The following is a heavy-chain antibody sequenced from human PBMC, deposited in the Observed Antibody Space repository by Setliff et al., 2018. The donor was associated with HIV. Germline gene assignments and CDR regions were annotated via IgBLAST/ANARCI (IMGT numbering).Heavy chain of an antibody. D-gene: IGHD3-10*01. Sequence: SETLSLTCKVSGGSISSYYWAWIRQPPGKGLEWSGNIYYSGSTYYNPSLKTRVTISVDGSKNQFSLKLKSVTAADTAVYYCARWHPPYGFWEEDYWGQGTLVTVSS. CDR2: IYYSGST. V-gene: IGHV4-39*01. J-gene: IGHJ4*02. CDR1: GGSISSYY. CDR3: ARWHPPYGFWEEDY.